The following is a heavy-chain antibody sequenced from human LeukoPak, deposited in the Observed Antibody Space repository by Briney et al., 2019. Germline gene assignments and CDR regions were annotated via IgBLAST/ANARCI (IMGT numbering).Heavy chain of an antibody. Sequence: SGTLSLTCTVSGGSISSSSYYWGWIRQPPGEGLEWIGNINYSGSTHYNPSLKSRVTISVDTSKNQFSMKLTSVTAADTAVYYCARRPGYSSSWFYFDYWGQGTLVTVS. CDR3: ARRPGYSSSWFYFDY. CDR2: INYSGST. D-gene: IGHD6-13*01. V-gene: IGHV4-39*01. CDR1: GGSISSSSYY. J-gene: IGHJ4*02.